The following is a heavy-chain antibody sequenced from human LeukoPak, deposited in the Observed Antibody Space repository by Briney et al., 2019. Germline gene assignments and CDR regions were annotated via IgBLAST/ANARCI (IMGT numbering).Heavy chain of an antibody. J-gene: IGHJ1*01. CDR2: ISPNSGGT. V-gene: IGHV1-2*02. CDR3: AREWELLRKYLYH. D-gene: IGHD1-26*01. CDR1: GYTFTGYY. Sequence: GASVKVSCKASGYTFTGYYMHWVRQAPGQGLEWMGWISPNSGGTNSAQNFQGRVTMTRDTSIGTAYMELSRLRSDDTAVYYCAREWELLRKYLYHWGQGTLVTVSS.